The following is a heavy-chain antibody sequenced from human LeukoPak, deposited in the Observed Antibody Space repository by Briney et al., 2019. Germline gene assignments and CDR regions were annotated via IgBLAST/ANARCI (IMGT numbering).Heavy chain of an antibody. CDR3: ARHSDYYGSGSYYRLDY. CDR2: IYYRGST. J-gene: IGHJ4*02. Sequence: SETLSLTCTVSGGSISSYYWNWIRQPPGKGLEWIGYIYYRGSTNYNPSLKSRVTISVDTSKNQFSLKLSSVTAADTAVYYCARHSDYYGSGSYYRLDYWGQGTLVTVSS. CDR1: GGSISSYY. D-gene: IGHD3-10*01. V-gene: IGHV4-59*08.